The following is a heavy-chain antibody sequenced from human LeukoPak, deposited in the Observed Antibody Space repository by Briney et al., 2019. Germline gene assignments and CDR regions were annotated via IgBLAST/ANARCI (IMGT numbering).Heavy chain of an antibody. J-gene: IGHJ4*02. CDR3: ARDPGFDYFDY. D-gene: IGHD1-14*01. CDR2: IYSGGST. V-gene: IGHV3-53*01. CDR1: GFTFSSNY. Sequence: GVLRLSCAASGFTFSSNYMSWVRQAPGKGLEWVSVIYSGGSTYYADSVKGQFTISRDNSKNTLYLQMNSLRAEDTAVYYCARDPGFDYFDYWGQGTLVTVSS.